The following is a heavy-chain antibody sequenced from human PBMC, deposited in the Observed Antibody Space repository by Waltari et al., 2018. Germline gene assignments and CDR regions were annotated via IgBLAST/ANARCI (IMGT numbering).Heavy chain of an antibody. CDR1: GGSISSSNW. CDR2: IYPSGST. CDR3: ARDGGYGYGDLQFFQH. D-gene: IGHD5-18*01. Sequence: QVQLQESGPGLVKPSGTLSLTCAVSGGSISSSNWWRWVRQPPGKGLEWIGEIYPSGSTNYNPSLKSRVTISVDKSKNQFSLKLSSVTAADTAGYYCARDGGYGYGDLQFFQHWGQGTLVTVSS. V-gene: IGHV4-4*02. J-gene: IGHJ1*01.